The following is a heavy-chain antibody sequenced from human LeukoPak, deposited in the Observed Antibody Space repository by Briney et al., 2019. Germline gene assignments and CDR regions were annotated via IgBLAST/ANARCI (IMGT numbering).Heavy chain of an antibody. Sequence: ASVKVSCKASGGTFSSYAISWVRQAPGQGLEWMGRIIPILGIANYAQKFQGRVTITADKYTSTAYMELSSLRSEDTAVYYCARDRGRGDSGSRCYWGQGTLVTVSS. CDR1: GGTFSSYA. CDR3: ARDRGRGDSGSRCY. D-gene: IGHD1-26*01. V-gene: IGHV1-69*04. CDR2: IIPILGIA. J-gene: IGHJ4*02.